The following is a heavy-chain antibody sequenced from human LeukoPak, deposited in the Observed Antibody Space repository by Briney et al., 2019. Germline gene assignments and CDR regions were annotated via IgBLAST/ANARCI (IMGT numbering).Heavy chain of an antibody. D-gene: IGHD3-22*01. J-gene: IGHJ4*02. Sequence: GGSLRLSCAASGFTFSSYAMSWVRQAPGKGLEWVSAISGSGGSTYYADSVKGRFTISRDNSKNTLYLQMYSLRAEDTAVYYCATGPYYDSSGYYGPDYWGQGTLVTVSS. CDR3: ATGPYYDSSGYYGPDY. CDR2: ISGSGGST. V-gene: IGHV3-23*01. CDR1: GFTFSSYA.